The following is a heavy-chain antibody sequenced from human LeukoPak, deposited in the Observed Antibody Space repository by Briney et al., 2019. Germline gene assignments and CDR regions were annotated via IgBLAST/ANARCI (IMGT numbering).Heavy chain of an antibody. D-gene: IGHD3-22*01. Sequence: SETLSLTCTVSGGSISSYYWSWIRQPPGKGLEWIGYIYYSGSTNYNPSLKSRVTISVDTSKNQFSLKLSSVTAADTAVYYCAKDSHSTMIVVVITTPFDYWGQGTLVTVSS. V-gene: IGHV4-59*01. CDR2: IYYSGST. CDR1: GGSISSYY. CDR3: AKDSHSTMIVVVITTPFDY. J-gene: IGHJ4*02.